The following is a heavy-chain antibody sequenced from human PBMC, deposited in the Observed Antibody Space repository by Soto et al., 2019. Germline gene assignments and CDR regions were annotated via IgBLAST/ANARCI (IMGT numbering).Heavy chain of an antibody. D-gene: IGHD2-15*01. CDR3: AEPSGGCEAFDI. CDR2: ITGSGGST. V-gene: IGHV3-23*01. CDR1: GFTFSSYA. Sequence: EVQLLESGGGLVQPGGSLRLSCAASGFTFSSYAMSWVRQAPGKGLEWVSAITGSGGSTYYADSVKGRFTISRDNSKNTLYLQMNSLRAEDTAVYYCAEPSGGCEAFDIWGQGTMVTVSS. J-gene: IGHJ3*02.